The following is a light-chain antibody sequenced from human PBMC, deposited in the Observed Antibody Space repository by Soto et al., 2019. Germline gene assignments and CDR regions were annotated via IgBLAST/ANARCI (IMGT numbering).Light chain of an antibody. CDR1: SSDVGAYNY. V-gene: IGLV2-14*03. CDR3: GSYTTGGSVV. CDR2: DVN. J-gene: IGLJ2*01. Sequence: QSALTQPASVSGSPGQSIAIACIGTSSDVGAYNYVSWYQQHPGKAPKLVIYDVNNRPSGVSNRFSGSKSGNTASLTISGLQAEDEADYYCGSYTTGGSVVFCGGTKLTVL.